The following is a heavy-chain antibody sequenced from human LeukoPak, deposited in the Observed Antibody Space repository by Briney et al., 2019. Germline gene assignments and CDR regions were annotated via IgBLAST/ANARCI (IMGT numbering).Heavy chain of an antibody. V-gene: IGHV3-30*02. CDR2: IWYDGSNK. Sequence: GGSLRLSCATSGFTFSDCGMHWVRQAPGKGLEWVAFIWYDGSNKFYIDSVKGRFTISRDNSKNTLYLQVNSLRAEDTAVYYCAKDPLVRGLTYDYWGQGTLVTVSS. D-gene: IGHD3-10*01. CDR1: GFTFSDCG. CDR3: AKDPLVRGLTYDY. J-gene: IGHJ4*02.